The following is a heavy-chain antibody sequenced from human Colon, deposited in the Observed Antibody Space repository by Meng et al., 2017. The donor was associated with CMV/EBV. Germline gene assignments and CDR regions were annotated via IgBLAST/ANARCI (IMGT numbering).Heavy chain of an antibody. CDR2: IRYDGSNK. CDR1: GFTFRNAW. Sequence: GGSLRLSCAASGFTFRNAWMTWVRQAPGKGLEWVAFIRYDGSNKYYADSVKGRFTISRDNSKNALYLQMNNLRPEDTAVYYCARGYRGGLGWFDPWGQGTLVTVSS. CDR3: ARGYRGGLGWFDP. J-gene: IGHJ5*02. D-gene: IGHD3-10*01. V-gene: IGHV3-30*02.